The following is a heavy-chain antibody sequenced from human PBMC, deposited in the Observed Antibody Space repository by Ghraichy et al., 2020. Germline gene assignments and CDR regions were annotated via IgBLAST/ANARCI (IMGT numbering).Heavy chain of an antibody. Sequence: SETLSLTCTVSGGSVSSGSYYWSWIRQPPGKGLEWIGYIYYSGSTNYNPSLKSRVTISVDTSKNQFSLKLSSVTAADTAVYYCARVESTMVRVFDYWGQGTLVTGSS. V-gene: IGHV4-61*01. CDR2: IYYSGST. J-gene: IGHJ4*02. D-gene: IGHD3-10*01. CDR3: ARVESTMVRVFDY. CDR1: GGSVSSGSYY.